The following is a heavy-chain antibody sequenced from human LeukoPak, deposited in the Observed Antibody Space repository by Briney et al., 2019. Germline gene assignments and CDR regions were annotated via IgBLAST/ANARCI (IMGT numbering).Heavy chain of an antibody. CDR3: ARHVFPTTRYYYYMDV. J-gene: IGHJ6*03. Sequence: PSETLSLTCTVSGGSISSYYWSWIRQPAGKGLEWIGRIYTSGSTNYNPSLKSRVTMSVDTSKNQFSLKLSSVTAADTAVYYCARHVFPTTRYYYYMDVWGRGTTVTVSS. V-gene: IGHV4-4*07. CDR1: GGSISSYY. CDR2: IYTSGST. D-gene: IGHD4-11*01.